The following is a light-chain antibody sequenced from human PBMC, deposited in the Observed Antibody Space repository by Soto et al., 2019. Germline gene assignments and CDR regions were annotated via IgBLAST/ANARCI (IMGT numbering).Light chain of an antibody. CDR3: QQLNTYPIT. Sequence: DIQLAQSPSFVSASVGDRVSITCVASQDIRNYLAWYQQKPGKAPNLLIYAASTLQSGVPSRFSGSGSGTGFTLTIGSLQPEDFATYFCQQLNTYPITFGQGTRLEIK. J-gene: IGKJ5*01. V-gene: IGKV1-9*01. CDR2: AAS. CDR1: QDIRNY.